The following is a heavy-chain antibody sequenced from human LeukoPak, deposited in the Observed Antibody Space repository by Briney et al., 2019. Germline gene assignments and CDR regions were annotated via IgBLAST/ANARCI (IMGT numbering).Heavy chain of an antibody. Sequence: SVKVSCKASGSTFSNYAISWVRQAPGQGLEWMGGIIPIFGTANYAQKFQGRVTITADESTSTAYMELSSLRSEDTGVYYCAGQNSGTKGSFDYWGQGTLVTVSS. D-gene: IGHD5-12*01. V-gene: IGHV1-69*13. J-gene: IGHJ4*02. CDR2: IIPIFGTA. CDR3: AGQNSGTKGSFDY. CDR1: GSTFSNYA.